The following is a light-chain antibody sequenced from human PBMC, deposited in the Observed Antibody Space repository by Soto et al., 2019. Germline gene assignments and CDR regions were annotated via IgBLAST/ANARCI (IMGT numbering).Light chain of an antibody. CDR3: RSSTSSCTRLL. V-gene: IGLV2-14*03. Sequence: QSVLTQPASVSGAPGQSITISCTGTSSDVGDYNYVSWFQHHPGKAPKLMIFDVSSRPSGVSDRFSGSKFGNTASLTISGLQAEDEADYYCRSSTSSCTRLLLGGGTKVTVL. J-gene: IGLJ2*01. CDR1: SSDVGDYNY. CDR2: DVS.